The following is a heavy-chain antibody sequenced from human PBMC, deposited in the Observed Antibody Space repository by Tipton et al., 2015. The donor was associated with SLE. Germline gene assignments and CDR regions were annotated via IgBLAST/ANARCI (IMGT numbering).Heavy chain of an antibody. D-gene: IGHD1-26*01. CDR2: IYYSGST. Sequence: TLSLTCTVSGGSVSSGSYYWSWIRQPPGKGLEWIGYIYYSGSTNYNPSLKSRVTVSVDTSKNQFSLKLSSVTAADTAVYYCAREWDGGSYTFDAFDIWGQWTMGTVSS. CDR3: AREWDGGSYTFDAFDI. V-gene: IGHV4-61*01. CDR1: GGSVSSGSYY. J-gene: IGHJ3*02.